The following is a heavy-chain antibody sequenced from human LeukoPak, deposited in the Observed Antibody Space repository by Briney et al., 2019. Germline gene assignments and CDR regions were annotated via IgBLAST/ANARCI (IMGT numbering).Heavy chain of an antibody. CDR3: AKRGVVIRVILVGFHKEAYYFDS. Sequence: PGGSLRLSCAGSGITLSKYGMSWVGQARGRGGEGVAGMNGSGGRTNCADSVEGRFTISRDNPKNTLYLQMNSLGAEDTAVYFCAKRGVVIRVILVGFHKEAYYFDSWGRGALVTVSS. CDR1: GITLSKYG. CDR2: MNGSGGRT. V-gene: IGHV3-23*01. J-gene: IGHJ4*02. D-gene: IGHD3-22*01.